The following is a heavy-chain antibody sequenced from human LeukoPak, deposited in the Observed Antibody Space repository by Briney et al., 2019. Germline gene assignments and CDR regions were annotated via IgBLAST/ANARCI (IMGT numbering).Heavy chain of an antibody. CDR1: GGSISSYY. CDR3: ARENSGSYREFDY. V-gene: IGHV4-4*07. Sequence: SETLSLTCTVSGGSISSYYWSWIRQPAGKGLEWIGRIYTSESTNYNASLKSRVSMSVDTSKNQFSLKLSSVTAADTAVFYCARENSGSYREFDYWGRGTLVTVSS. J-gene: IGHJ4*02. D-gene: IGHD1-26*01. CDR2: IYTSEST.